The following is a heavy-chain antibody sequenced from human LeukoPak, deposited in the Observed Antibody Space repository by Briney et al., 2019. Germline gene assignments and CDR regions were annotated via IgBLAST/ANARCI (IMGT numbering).Heavy chain of an antibody. D-gene: IGHD3-16*01. CDR2: INHSGST. J-gene: IGHJ6*02. Sequence: PSETLSLTCAVYGGSFSGYYWSWIRRPPGKGLEWIGEINHSGSTNYNPSLKSRVTISVDTSKNQFSLKLSSVTAADTAVYYCARREGGYGMDVWGQGTTVTVSS. V-gene: IGHV4-34*01. CDR3: ARREGGYGMDV. CDR1: GGSFSGYY.